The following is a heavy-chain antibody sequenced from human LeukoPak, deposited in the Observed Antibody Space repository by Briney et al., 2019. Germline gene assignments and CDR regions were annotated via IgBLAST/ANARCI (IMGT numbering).Heavy chain of an antibody. CDR2: ISASGSNP. D-gene: IGHD5-12*01. J-gene: IGHJ4*02. Sequence: GSLRLSCAASGFAFGSYGMSWVRQAPGKGLEWVAAISASGSNPHYSDSVKGRFLISRDNAKNSLYLQMNSLRAEDTAVYYCARGGYSGYDFDYWGQGTLVTVSS. CDR1: GFAFGSYG. CDR3: ARGGYSGYDFDY. V-gene: IGHV3-23*01.